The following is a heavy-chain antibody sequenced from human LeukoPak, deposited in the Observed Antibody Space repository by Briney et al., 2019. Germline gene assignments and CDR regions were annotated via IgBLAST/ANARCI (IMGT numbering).Heavy chain of an antibody. CDR3: AREFSGSNYGFPFDY. Sequence: TSETLSLTCTVSGGSISSYYWSWIRQPPGKGLEWIGYIYYSGSTNYNPSLKSRVTISVDTSKDQFSLKLSSVTAADTAVYYCAREFSGSNYGFPFDYWGQGTLVTVSS. J-gene: IGHJ4*02. V-gene: IGHV4-59*01. CDR2: IYYSGST. D-gene: IGHD1-26*01. CDR1: GGSISSYY.